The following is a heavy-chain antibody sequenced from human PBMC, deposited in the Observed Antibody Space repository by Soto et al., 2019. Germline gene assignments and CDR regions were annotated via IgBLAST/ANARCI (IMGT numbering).Heavy chain of an antibody. CDR1: VGTCGNSA. V-gene: IGHV1-69*12. CDR3: ARDKDRRPIAGNYYYAMDV. D-gene: IGHD2-15*01. CDR2: IIPIFPTP. J-gene: IGHJ6*02. Sequence: QVQLVQSGAEVKKPGSSVTVACKAAVGTCGNSAISWVRQAPGQGLEWIGGIIPIFPTPDYAQKFQGRATITADESTSTAYREWTSLRSEETAVYYWARDKDRRPIAGNYYYAMDVWGQGTTVIVSS.